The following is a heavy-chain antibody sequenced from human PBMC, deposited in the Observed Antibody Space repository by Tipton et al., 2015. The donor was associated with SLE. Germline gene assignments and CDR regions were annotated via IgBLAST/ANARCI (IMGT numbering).Heavy chain of an antibody. CDR3: ARRGYSSSGGFDY. V-gene: IGHV4-38-2*02. Sequence: TLSLTCTVSGYSISSGYYWGWIRQPPGKGLEWIGSIYHSGSTYYNPSLKSRVTISVDTSKNQFSLKLSSVTAADTAVYYCARRGYSSSGGFDYWGQGTLVTVSS. CDR2: IYHSGST. D-gene: IGHD6-13*01. CDR1: GYSISSGYY. J-gene: IGHJ4*02.